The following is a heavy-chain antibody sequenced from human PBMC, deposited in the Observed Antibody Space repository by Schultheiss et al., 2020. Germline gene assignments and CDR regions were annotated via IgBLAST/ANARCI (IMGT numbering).Heavy chain of an antibody. D-gene: IGHD2-15*01. Sequence: SETLSLTCAVSGSSISSTGYYWGWIRQPPGKGLEWIGSVPYSGGTYFEPSLQSRVTISLDTSKKQFSLKLNSVTAADTALYYCARHVENCSAGRCYGMEEFDIWGQGTMVTVSS. J-gene: IGHJ3*02. CDR3: ARHVENCSAGRCYGMEEFDI. CDR2: VPYSGGT. CDR1: GSSISSTGYY. V-gene: IGHV4-39*01.